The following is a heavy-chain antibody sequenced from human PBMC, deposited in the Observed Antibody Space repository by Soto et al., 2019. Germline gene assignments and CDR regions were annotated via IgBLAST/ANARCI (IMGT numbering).Heavy chain of an antibody. CDR3: ARDVSGKLGHDS. V-gene: IGHV3-7*01. Sequence: AGGSLRLSCAASGFTFSSFWMSWVRRAPGKGLEWVANTKQDGSDKNYVGSVKGRFTISRDNAKNSLFLQMNSLRVEDTAMYYCARDVSGKLGHDSWGQGTLVTVSS. J-gene: IGHJ4*02. D-gene: IGHD1-26*01. CDR1: GFTFSSFW. CDR2: TKQDGSDK.